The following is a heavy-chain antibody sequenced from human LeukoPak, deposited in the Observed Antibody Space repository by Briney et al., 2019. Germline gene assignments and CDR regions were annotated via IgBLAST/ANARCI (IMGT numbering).Heavy chain of an antibody. V-gene: IGHV3-48*03. CDR3: ARVVSSVDY. CDR1: GFTLSPYE. CDR2: ISSGGETM. Sequence: GVSLRLSCAASGFTLSPYEMNWVRQAPERGLKWVSYISSGGETMYSADSVKGRFTISRDNAKNSLYLQMNRLRVEDTAVYYCARVVSSVDYWGQGTLVTVSS. J-gene: IGHJ4*02. D-gene: IGHD6-19*01.